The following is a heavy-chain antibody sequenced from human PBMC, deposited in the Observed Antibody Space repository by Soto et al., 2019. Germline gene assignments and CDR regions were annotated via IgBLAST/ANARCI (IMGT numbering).Heavy chain of an antibody. V-gene: IGHV2-70*11. Sequence: SGPTLVNPTQTLTLTCTFSGFSLSTSGMCVSWIRQPPGKALEWLARIDWDDGKYYSTSLKTRLTISKDTSKNQVVLTMANMDPVDTATYYCARDSVALYYYYYGMDVWGQGTTVTVSS. J-gene: IGHJ6*02. CDR1: GFSLSTSGMC. CDR3: ARDSVALYYYYYGMDV. D-gene: IGHD2-21*01. CDR2: IDWDDGK.